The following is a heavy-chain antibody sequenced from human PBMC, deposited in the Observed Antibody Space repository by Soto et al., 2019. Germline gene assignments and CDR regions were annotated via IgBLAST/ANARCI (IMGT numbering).Heavy chain of an antibody. J-gene: IGHJ4*02. CDR1: GGSISSSSYY. D-gene: IGHD6-19*01. V-gene: IGHV4-39*01. CDR2: IYYSGST. CDR3: ARASSSGWYVTFVDY. Sequence: SETLSLTCTVSGGSISSSSYYWGWIRQPPGKGLEWIGSIYYSGSTYYNPSLKSRVTISVDTSKNQFSLKLSSVTAADTAVYYCARASSSGWYVTFVDYWGQGTLVTVSS.